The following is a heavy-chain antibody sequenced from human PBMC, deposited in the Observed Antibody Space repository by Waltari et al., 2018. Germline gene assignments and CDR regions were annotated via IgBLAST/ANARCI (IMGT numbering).Heavy chain of an antibody. CDR1: GYTLTELS. D-gene: IGHD2-15*01. Sequence: QVQLVQSGAEVKKPGASVKVSCKVSGYTLTELSMHWVRQATGQGLEWMGWMNPNSGNTGYAQKFQGRVTMTRNTSISTAYMELSSLRSEDTAVYYCARKSSGVVWGQGTLVTVSS. CDR2: MNPNSGNT. CDR3: ARKSSGVV. V-gene: IGHV1-8*01. J-gene: IGHJ4*02.